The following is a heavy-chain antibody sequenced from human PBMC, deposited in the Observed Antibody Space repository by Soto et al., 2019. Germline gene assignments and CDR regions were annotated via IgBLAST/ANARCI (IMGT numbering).Heavy chain of an antibody. J-gene: IGHJ6*03. D-gene: IGHD3-22*01. V-gene: IGHV3-48*01. Sequence: EVQLVESGGGLVQPGGSLRLSCAASGFTFSSYSMNWVRQAPGKGLEWVSYISSSSSTIYYADSVKGRFTISRDNAKNSLHLQMNSLRAEDTAVYYCARDRAYYEPPAAADYYYYMDVWGKGSTVTASS. CDR2: ISSSSSTI. CDR1: GFTFSSYS. CDR3: ARDRAYYEPPAAADYYYYMDV.